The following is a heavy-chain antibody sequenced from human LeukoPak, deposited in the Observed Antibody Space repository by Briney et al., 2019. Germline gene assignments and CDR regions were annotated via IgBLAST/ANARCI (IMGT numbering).Heavy chain of an antibody. J-gene: IGHJ4*02. CDR1: GFTFSSYE. D-gene: IGHD3-10*01. CDR3: ARVVGSSGNYYGLYYFDY. CDR2: ISSTGSTI. V-gene: IGHV3-48*03. Sequence: SGGSLRLSCAASGFTFSSYEMNWVRQAPGKGLEWVSYISSTGSTIYYADSVKGRFTISRDNAKNSLYLQMNSLRAEDAAVYYCARVVGSSGNYYGLYYFDYWGQGTLVTVSS.